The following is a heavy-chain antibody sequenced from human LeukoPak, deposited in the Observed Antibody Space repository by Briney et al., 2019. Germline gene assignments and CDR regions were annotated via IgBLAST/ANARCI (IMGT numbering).Heavy chain of an antibody. CDR2: ITGSGGST. D-gene: IGHD6-6*01. CDR3: AKGSSSSRPYYFDY. J-gene: IGHJ4*02. CDR1: EFTFSSYW. V-gene: IGHV3-23*01. Sequence: PGGSLRLSCAASEFTFSSYWMSWVRQAPGRGLEWVSAITGSGGSTYHADSVKGRFTISRDNSKNTLHLQMNSLRAEDTAVYYCAKGSSSSRPYYFDYWGQGTLVTVSS.